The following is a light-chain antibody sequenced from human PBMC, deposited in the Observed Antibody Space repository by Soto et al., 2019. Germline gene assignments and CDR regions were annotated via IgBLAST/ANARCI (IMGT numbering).Light chain of an antibody. CDR1: QSVRSF. J-gene: IGKJ5*01. Sequence: EIVMTQSPATLSVSPGDSVTLSCRASQSVRSFLAWYQHRPGQPPSLLIYGASTRATGVPARFSGSLSGTDFTLTISSLQSDYFPVYFCLQCIDWPLFTFCQVTQLEI. V-gene: IGKV3-15*01. CDR3: LQCIDWPLFT. CDR2: GAS.